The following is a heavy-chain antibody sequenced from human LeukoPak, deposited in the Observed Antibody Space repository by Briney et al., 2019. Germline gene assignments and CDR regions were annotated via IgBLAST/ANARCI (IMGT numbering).Heavy chain of an antibody. CDR3: ASRLYSNYVS. CDR1: GYTFTGYY. CDR2: INPNGGGT. J-gene: IGHJ5*02. Sequence: ASVKVSCKASGYTFTGYYIHWVRQAPGQGLEWMGYINPNGGGTNYAQKFQGRVTMTRDTSIWTAYMELSRLTSDDTAVYYCASRLYSNYVSWGQGTLVTVSS. V-gene: IGHV1-2*02. D-gene: IGHD4-11*01.